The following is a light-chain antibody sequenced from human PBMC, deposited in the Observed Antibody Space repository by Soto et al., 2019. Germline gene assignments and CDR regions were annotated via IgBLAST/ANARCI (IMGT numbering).Light chain of an antibody. CDR1: QSITTH. CDR3: QQSFRTPFT. CDR2: AAS. J-gene: IGKJ3*01. Sequence: DIQMTQSPSSLSASVGDRVAITCRASQSITTHVNWYQQKPGKAPKLLVYAASRLQSGVPSRFSGTGSGTDFTLTISSLQPEDFATYYCQQSFRTPFTFGPGNKLDIK. V-gene: IGKV1-39*01.